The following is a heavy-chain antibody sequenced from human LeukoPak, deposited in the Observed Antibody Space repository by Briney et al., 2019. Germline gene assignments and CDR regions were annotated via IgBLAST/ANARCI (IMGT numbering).Heavy chain of an antibody. V-gene: IGHV5-51*01. CDR1: GYSFTSYW. Sequence: GESLKISCKGSGYSFTSYWIGWVRQMPGKGLEWMGIIYPGDSDTRYSPSFQGQVTISADKSIGTAYLQWSSLKASDTAMYYCARGRRGLVSLFRYYYYGMDVWGQGTTVTVSS. CDR3: ARGRRGLVSLFRYYYYGMDV. CDR2: IYPGDSDT. D-gene: IGHD6-19*01. J-gene: IGHJ6*02.